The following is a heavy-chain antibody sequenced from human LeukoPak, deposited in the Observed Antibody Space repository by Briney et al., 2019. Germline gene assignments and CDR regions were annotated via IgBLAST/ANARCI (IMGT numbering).Heavy chain of an antibody. J-gene: IGHJ4*02. Sequence: SETLSLTCIVSGGSISTSYYYWAWIRQPPGKGLEWIGNIHNSESTYYNPSLKSRATISVDTSENQFSLKLSSVTAADTALYYCARQVTFGYAYAYYFDYWGQGSLVTVSS. CDR2: IHNSEST. CDR3: ARQVTFGYAYAYYFDY. V-gene: IGHV4-39*01. D-gene: IGHD5-18*01. CDR1: GGSISTSYYY.